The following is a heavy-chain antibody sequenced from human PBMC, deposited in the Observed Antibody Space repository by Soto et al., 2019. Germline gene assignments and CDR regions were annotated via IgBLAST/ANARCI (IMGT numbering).Heavy chain of an antibody. Sequence: QVQLVQSGAEVKKPGASVKVSCKASGYTFTSYAMHWVRQAPGQRLEWMGWINAGNGNTKYSQKFQGRVTITRDTSASTAYMELSSLRSEYTAVYYCARSDSSSWYRFDYWGQGTLVTVSS. CDR3: ARSDSSSWYRFDY. CDR1: GYTFTSYA. CDR2: INAGNGNT. D-gene: IGHD6-13*01. V-gene: IGHV1-3*01. J-gene: IGHJ4*02.